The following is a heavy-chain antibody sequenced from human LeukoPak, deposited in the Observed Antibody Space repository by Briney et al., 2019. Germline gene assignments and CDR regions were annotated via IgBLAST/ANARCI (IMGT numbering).Heavy chain of an antibody. CDR1: GYSISSGYY. CDR3: ARIRGYSYGDAFDI. V-gene: IGHV4-38-2*01. D-gene: IGHD5-18*01. Sequence: SETLSLTXAVSGYSISSGYYWGWIRQPPGKRLEWIGSIYHSGSTYYNPSLKSRVTISVDTSKNQFSLKLSSVTAADTAVYYCARIRGYSYGDAFDIWGQGTMVTVSS. CDR2: IYHSGST. J-gene: IGHJ3*02.